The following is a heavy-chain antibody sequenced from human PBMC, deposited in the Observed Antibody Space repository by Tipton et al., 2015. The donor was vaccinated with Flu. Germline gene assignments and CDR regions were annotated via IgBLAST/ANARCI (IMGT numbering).Heavy chain of an antibody. D-gene: IGHD1-26*01. CDR2: IAHNGTT. CDR3: ARLGALYYEFRRNYHVPNWLDP. V-gene: IGHV4-59*08. CDR1: GGLIRSYH. J-gene: IGHJ5*02. Sequence: TLSLTCSISGGLIRSYHWSWVRQPPGRGLEWIGFIAHNGTTNYNPSLKSRVTISMDTSRNQFSLSLRSVTAADTATYYCARLGALYYEFRRNYHVPNWLDPWGQGTLVTVSS.